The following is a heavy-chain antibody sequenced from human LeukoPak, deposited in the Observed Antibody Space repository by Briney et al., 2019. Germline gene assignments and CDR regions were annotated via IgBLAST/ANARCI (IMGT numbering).Heavy chain of an antibody. D-gene: IGHD1-26*01. Sequence: GGSLRLSCAASGFAFHAFDMYWVRQAPGKGLEWVSRINSDGGKTYYADSVRGRFTISRDNNKNSLYLQMNSLRTDDAALYYCATWAFYHGLDVWGQGATVTVSS. V-gene: IGHV3-43*02. CDR1: GFAFHAFD. CDR2: INSDGGKT. J-gene: IGHJ6*02. CDR3: ATWAFYHGLDV.